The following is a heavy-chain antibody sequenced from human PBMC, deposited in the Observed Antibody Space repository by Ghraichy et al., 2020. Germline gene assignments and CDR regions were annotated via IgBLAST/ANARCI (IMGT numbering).Heavy chain of an antibody. CDR3: ARLWGPSSSWYWNWFDP. D-gene: IGHD6-13*01. CDR1: GYSFTSYW. Sequence: GEALNISCKGSGYSFTSYWIGWVRRMPGKGLEWMGIIYPGDSDTRYSPSFQGQVTISADKSISTAYLQWSSLKASDTAMYYCARLWGPSSSWYWNWFDPWGQGTLVTVSS. V-gene: IGHV5-51*01. J-gene: IGHJ5*02. CDR2: IYPGDSDT.